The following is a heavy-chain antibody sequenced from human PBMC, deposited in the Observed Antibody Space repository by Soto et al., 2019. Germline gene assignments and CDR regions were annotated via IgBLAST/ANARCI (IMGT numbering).Heavy chain of an antibody. V-gene: IGHV3-74*01. D-gene: IGHD1-20*01. CDR3: AKDWYHTIDS. J-gene: IGHJ4*02. CDR2: INSDGSSI. Sequence: EVQLVESGGGLVQPGGSLRLSCATSGFDFSNTWIHWVRQAPGQGLVWVSRINSDGSSIIYADSVKGRFTLSRDNAKNTVHLQMSSLRVEDTAVYYCAKDWYHTIDSWGQGIPVIVSS. CDR1: GFDFSNTW.